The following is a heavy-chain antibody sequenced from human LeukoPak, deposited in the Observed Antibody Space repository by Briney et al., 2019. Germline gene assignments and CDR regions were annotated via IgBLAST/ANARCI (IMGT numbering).Heavy chain of an antibody. J-gene: IGHJ4*02. D-gene: IGHD4-17*01. CDR1: GYTLTELS. CDR2: FYPEDGET. Sequence: ASVKVSCKVSGYTLTELSMHLVRQAPGKGLEWMGGFYPEDGETIYAQKFQGRVTMTEDTSTETAYMELSSLRSEDTAVYYCATFSDYGDYHFAYWGQGTLVTVSS. CDR3: ATFSDYGDYHFAY. V-gene: IGHV1-24*01.